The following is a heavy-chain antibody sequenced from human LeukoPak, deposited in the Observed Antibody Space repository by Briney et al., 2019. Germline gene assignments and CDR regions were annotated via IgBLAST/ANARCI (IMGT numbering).Heavy chain of an antibody. CDR3: ARGHTRITMLRGSRSAYYLDY. Sequence: KASETLSLTCSVYRGSFSGYYWSWIRQPPGKGLEGIGEINHSVGTNYNPSLKSRVTMSLDTSKNQCSLKLSSVTAADTAVYYCARGHTRITMLRGSRSAYYLDYWGQGTLVTVSS. CDR2: INHSVGT. CDR1: RGSFSGYY. D-gene: IGHD3-10*01. J-gene: IGHJ4*02. V-gene: IGHV4-34*01.